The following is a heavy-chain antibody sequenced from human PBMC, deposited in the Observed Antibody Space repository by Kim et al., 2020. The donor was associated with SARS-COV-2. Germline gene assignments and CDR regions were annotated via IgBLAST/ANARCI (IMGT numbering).Heavy chain of an antibody. CDR2: IYPGDSDT. CDR1: GYSFTSYW. J-gene: IGHJ4*02. Sequence: GESLKISCKGSGYSFTSYWIGWVRQMPGKGLEWMGIIYPGDSDTRYSPSFQGQVTISADKSISTAYLQWSSLKASDTAMYYCARLPGWGWYGKGIAVAGSLSYFDYWGQGTLVTVSS. D-gene: IGHD6-19*01. V-gene: IGHV5-51*01. CDR3: ARLPGWGWYGKGIAVAGSLSYFDY.